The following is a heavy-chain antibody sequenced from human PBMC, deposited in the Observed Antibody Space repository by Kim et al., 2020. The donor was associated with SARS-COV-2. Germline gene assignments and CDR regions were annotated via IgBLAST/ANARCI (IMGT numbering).Heavy chain of an antibody. CDR1: GFTFSSYS. CDR3: ARDLVYCSSTSCYSGMDV. CDR2: ISSSSSYI. J-gene: IGHJ6*02. Sequence: GGSLRLSCAASGFTFSSYSMNWVRQAPGKGLEWVSSISSSSSYIYYADSVKGRFTISRDNAKNSLYLQMNSLRAEDTAVYYCARDLVYCSSTSCYSGMDVWGQGTTVTVSS. V-gene: IGHV3-21*01. D-gene: IGHD2-2*02.